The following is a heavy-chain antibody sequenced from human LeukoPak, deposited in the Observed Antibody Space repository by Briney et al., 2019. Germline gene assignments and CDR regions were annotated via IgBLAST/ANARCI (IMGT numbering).Heavy chain of an antibody. J-gene: IGHJ4*02. Sequence: GGSLRLSCAASGFTFSSYGMHWVRQAPGKGLEWVAFIGYDGSKMYYVDSVKGRFTISRDNSENTMYLQMNSLRTEDTALYYCAKDNRNYYIDYWGQGTLVTVSS. CDR3: AKDNRNYYIDY. CDR2: IGYDGSKM. CDR1: GFTFSSYG. D-gene: IGHD3-10*01. V-gene: IGHV3-30*02.